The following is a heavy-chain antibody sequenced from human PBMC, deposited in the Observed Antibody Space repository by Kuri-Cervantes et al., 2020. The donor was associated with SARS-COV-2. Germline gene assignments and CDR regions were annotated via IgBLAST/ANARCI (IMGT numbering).Heavy chain of an antibody. D-gene: IGHD1-1*01. V-gene: IGHV1-18*04. Sequence: ASVKVSCKASGYTFSNYGFSWVRQAPGQGLEWMGWVSPYIGNTDYAQKFLGRITMTADKSTTTADLELRSLRSDDTAVYYCARVNWDVPFTTLDYWGQGTRVTVSS. CDR3: ARVNWDVPFTTLDY. CDR1: GYTFSNYG. J-gene: IGHJ4*02. CDR2: VSPYIGNT.